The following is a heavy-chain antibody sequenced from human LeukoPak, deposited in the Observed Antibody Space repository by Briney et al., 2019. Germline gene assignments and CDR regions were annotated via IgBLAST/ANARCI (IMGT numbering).Heavy chain of an antibody. CDR1: DYTFTMYG. V-gene: IGHV1-18*01. D-gene: IGHD6-19*01. CDR3: ARDGGIAVADAFDY. J-gene: IGHJ4*02. CDR2: ITVYNGGA. Sequence: ASVKVSYKASDYTFTMYGISLVRHAPGQGLEWMGWITVYNGGARYDQKLQGRVTMTTDASTSTAYMELRSLRPDDTAVYYCARDGGIAVADAFDYWGEGTLVTVSS.